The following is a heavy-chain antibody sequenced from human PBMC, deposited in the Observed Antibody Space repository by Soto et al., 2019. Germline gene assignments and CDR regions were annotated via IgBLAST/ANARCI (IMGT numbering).Heavy chain of an antibody. Sequence: GGSLRLSCAASGFTFSSYLMSWVRQAPGKGLVWVSRINSDGSSTSYADSVKGRFTISRDNAKNTLYLQMNSLRAEDTAVYYCARGRGYCSGGSCYSGYYYYGMDVWGQGTTVTVSS. CDR2: INSDGSST. J-gene: IGHJ6*02. CDR3: ARGRGYCSGGSCYSGYYYYGMDV. D-gene: IGHD2-15*01. V-gene: IGHV3-74*01. CDR1: GFTFSSYL.